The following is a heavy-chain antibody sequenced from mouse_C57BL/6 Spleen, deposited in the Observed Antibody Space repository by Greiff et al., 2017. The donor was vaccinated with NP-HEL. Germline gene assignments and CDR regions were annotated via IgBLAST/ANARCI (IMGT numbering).Heavy chain of an antibody. CDR3: VELGVDY. CDR1: GYTFTSYG. J-gene: IGHJ2*01. D-gene: IGHD4-1*01. CDR2: IYPRSGNT. V-gene: IGHV1-81*01. Sequence: VKVVESGAELARPGASVKLSCKASGYTFTSYGISWVKQRTGQGLEWIGEIYPRSGNTYSNEKFKGKATLTADKSSITAYMEVRSLTYEYSAVYFCVELGVDYWGQGTTLTVSS.